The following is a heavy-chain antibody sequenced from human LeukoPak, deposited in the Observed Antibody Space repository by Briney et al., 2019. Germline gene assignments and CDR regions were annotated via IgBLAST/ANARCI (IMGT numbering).Heavy chain of an antibody. D-gene: IGHD1-7*01. CDR3: TKEGGTTGRYYNGMDV. J-gene: IGHJ6*02. CDR2: IKTKIEGNKT. V-gene: IGHV3-15*01. Sequence: GGSLRLTCTASGFTFTDSWMSWVRQATGMGLEWVGRIKTKIEGNKTSYAAPVKGPFTISRDNSKNTLYLQMNSLKTEDTAVYYCTKEGGTTGRYYNGMDVWGQGTTVTVSS. CDR1: GFTFTDSW.